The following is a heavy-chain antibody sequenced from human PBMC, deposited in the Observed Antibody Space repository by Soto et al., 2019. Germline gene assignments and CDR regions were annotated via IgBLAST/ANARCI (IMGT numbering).Heavy chain of an antibody. D-gene: IGHD1-26*01. Sequence: QVQLVESGGGVVQPGRSLRLSCAASGFTFSSYAMHWVRQAPGKGLEWVAVISYDGSNKYYADSVKGRFTSSRDNSKNALYVEMNSLRAEDTAVYYCARDLRLYRIVGHFDSWGRGTLDTVSS. J-gene: IGHJ4*02. V-gene: IGHV3-30-3*01. CDR1: GFTFSSYA. CDR3: ARDLRLYRIVGHFDS. CDR2: ISYDGSNK.